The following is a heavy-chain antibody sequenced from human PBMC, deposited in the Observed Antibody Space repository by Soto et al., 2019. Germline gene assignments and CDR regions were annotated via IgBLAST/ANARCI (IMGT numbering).Heavy chain of an antibody. V-gene: IGHV3-21*01. Sequence: EVQLVESGGGLVKPGGSLRLSCAASGFTFSSYSMNWVRQAPGKGLEWVASISSSSSYIYYADSVKGRFTISRDNAKNPLYLQMNSLRAEDTAVYYCARDSPLYEFWSGPQAIRYGMDVWGQGTTVTVSS. CDR2: ISSSSSYI. CDR3: ARDSPLYEFWSGPQAIRYGMDV. J-gene: IGHJ6*02. D-gene: IGHD3-3*01. CDR1: GFTFSSYS.